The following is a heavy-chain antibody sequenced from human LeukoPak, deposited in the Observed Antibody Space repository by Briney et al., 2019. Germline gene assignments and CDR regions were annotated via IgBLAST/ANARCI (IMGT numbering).Heavy chain of an antibody. Sequence: PSETLSLTCAVYGVSFSGYYWSWIRQPPGKGLEWIGEINHSGSTNYNPSLKSRVTISVDTSKNQFSLKLSSVTAADTAVYYCARGRIVVVPAAMLRYYYYGMEVWGQGTTVTVSS. CDR2: INHSGST. V-gene: IGHV4-34*01. CDR3: ARGRIVVVPAAMLRYYYYGMEV. CDR1: GVSFSGYY. D-gene: IGHD2-2*01. J-gene: IGHJ6*02.